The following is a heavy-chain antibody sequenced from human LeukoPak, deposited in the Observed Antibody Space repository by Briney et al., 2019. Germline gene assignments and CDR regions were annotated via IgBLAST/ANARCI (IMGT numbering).Heavy chain of an antibody. D-gene: IGHD3-10*01. Sequence: GESLKISCKGSGYSFTSYWIGWVRQMPGKGLEWMGIICPGDSDTRYSPSFQGQVTISADKSISTAYLQWSSLKASDTAMYYCARSYYGSGSYSTNDYWGQGTLVTVSS. V-gene: IGHV5-51*01. CDR1: GYSFTSYW. J-gene: IGHJ4*02. CDR3: ARSYYGSGSYSTNDY. CDR2: ICPGDSDT.